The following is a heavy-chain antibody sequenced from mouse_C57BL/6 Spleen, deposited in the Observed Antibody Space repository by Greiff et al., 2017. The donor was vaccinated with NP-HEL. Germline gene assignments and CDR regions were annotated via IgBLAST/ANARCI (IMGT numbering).Heavy chain of an antibody. D-gene: IGHD1-1*01. CDR3: ARSPPLHYYVSSYDYFDY. CDR1: GYTFTDYN. J-gene: IGHJ2*01. V-gene: IGHV1-18*01. CDR2: INPNNGGT. Sequence: EVQLQESGPELVKPGASVKIPCKASGYTFTDYNMDWVKQSHGKSLEWIGDINPNNGGTIYNQKFKGKATLTVDKSSSTAYMELRSLTSEDTAVYYCARSPPLHYYVSSYDYFDYWGQGTTLTVSS.